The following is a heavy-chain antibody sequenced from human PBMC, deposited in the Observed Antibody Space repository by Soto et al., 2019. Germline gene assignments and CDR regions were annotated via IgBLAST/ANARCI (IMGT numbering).Heavy chain of an antibody. CDR1: GDSFSGYY. D-gene: IGHD3-22*01. V-gene: IGHV4-34*01. Sequence: QEQVQQWGAGLLKPSETLSLTCAVPGDSFSGYYWCWIRQSPGKGLEWIVEIDHSGSSNYNPSLTSLVSMSVDPSSRQVSLKLSSVTAADTAVYYCARRIAMIVVVFDSWGQGTLVTVSS. J-gene: IGHJ4*02. CDR2: IDHSGSS. CDR3: ARRIAMIVVVFDS.